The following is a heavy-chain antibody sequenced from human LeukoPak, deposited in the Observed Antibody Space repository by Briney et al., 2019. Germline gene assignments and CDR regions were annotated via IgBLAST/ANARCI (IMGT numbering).Heavy chain of an antibody. D-gene: IGHD3-22*01. CDR3: ARAEYYYDSSGLKGLPFDY. CDR1: EYTFTGYY. CDR2: INTNSGAT. Sequence: ASVKVSCKASEYTFTGYYMNWVRQAPGQGLEWMGWINTNSGATNYAQKFQGRVTMTRDTSISTAYMELSRLRSDDTAVYYCARAEYYYDSSGLKGLPFDYWGQGTLVTVSS. V-gene: IGHV1-2*02. J-gene: IGHJ4*02.